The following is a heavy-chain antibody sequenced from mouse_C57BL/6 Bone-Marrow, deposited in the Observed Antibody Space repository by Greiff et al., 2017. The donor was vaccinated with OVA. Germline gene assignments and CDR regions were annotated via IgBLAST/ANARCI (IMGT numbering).Heavy chain of an antibody. D-gene: IGHD2-4*01. J-gene: IGHJ2*01. V-gene: IGHV2-9-1*01. CDR2: IWTGGGT. Sequence: VKLMESGPGLVAPSQSLSITCTVSGFSLTSYAISWVRQPPGKGLEWLGVIWTGGGTNYNSALKSRLSISKDNSKSQVFLKMNSLQTDDTARYYCARNFYGDYDEYYFDYWGQGTTLTVSS. CDR3: ARNFYGDYDEYYFDY. CDR1: GFSLTSYA.